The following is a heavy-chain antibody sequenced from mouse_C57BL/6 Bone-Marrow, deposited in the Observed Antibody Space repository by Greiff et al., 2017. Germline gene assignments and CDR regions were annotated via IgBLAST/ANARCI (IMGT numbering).Heavy chain of an antibody. CDR3: ARIYYDYALDY. Sequence: QVQLQQPGAELVKPGASVKLSCKASGYTFTSYWMHWVKQRPGQGLEWIGMIHPNSGSTNYNEKFKSKATLTVDKSSSTAYMQLSSLTSEHSAVYYCARIYYDYALDYWGQGTTLTVSS. CDR1: GYTFTSYW. V-gene: IGHV1-64*01. CDR2: IHPNSGST. J-gene: IGHJ2*01. D-gene: IGHD2-4*01.